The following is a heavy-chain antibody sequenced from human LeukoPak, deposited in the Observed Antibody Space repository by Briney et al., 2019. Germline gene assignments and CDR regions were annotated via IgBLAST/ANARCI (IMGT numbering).Heavy chain of an antibody. V-gene: IGHV1-8*01. D-gene: IGHD6-19*01. CDR1: EYTFASYD. CDR3: ARGTPSGWLGAVY. CDR2: MNPNSGNT. J-gene: IGHJ4*02. Sequence: ASVKVSCKASEYTFASYDINWVRQATGQGLEWMGWMNPNSGNTGFAQKFQGRLTMTRNTSINTAYMELSSLRSEDTAVYYCARGTPSGWLGAVYWGQGTLVTVSS.